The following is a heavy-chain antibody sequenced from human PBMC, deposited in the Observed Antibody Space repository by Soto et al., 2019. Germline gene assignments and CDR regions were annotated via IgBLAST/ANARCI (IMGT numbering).Heavy chain of an antibody. D-gene: IGHD4-4*01. Sequence: EVQLLESGGGLVQPGGSLRLSCAASGFTFSSYAMNWVRQAPGKGLEWVSVISGTGGITYHADSVKGRFTISRDNSKNTLYQQMDSLRAEDTAVYFCAKEETVISHYYYYYGMDVWGQGTTVNVSS. CDR1: GFTFSSYA. CDR2: ISGTGGIT. CDR3: AKEETVISHYYYYYGMDV. J-gene: IGHJ6*02. V-gene: IGHV3-23*01.